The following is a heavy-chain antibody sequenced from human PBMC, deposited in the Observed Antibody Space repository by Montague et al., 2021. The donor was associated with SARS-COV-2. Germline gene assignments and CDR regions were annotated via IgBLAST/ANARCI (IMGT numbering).Heavy chain of an antibody. Sequence: SETLSLTCTVSGGSISSSSYYWAWIRQPPGKGLEWIGSIYHSGSTFYNPSLKSRVSMSVDTSENQFSLNLRSMTAADTAVYYCARHPQHWGQGTLVTVSS. V-gene: IGHV4-39*01. J-gene: IGHJ1*01. CDR3: ARHPQH. CDR2: IYHSGST. CDR1: GGSISSSSYY.